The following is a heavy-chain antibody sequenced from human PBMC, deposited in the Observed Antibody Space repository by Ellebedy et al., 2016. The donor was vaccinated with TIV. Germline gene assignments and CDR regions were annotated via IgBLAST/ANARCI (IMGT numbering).Heavy chain of an antibody. CDR3: ARNRGALTHRSYYFGLDV. Sequence: MPSETLSLTCNVPHASITSGGNYWSWSRQHQGKGLEWIGHISYSGEAHYNPSIRRRLTRSLNTSKKQFSLRLSSVTAADTAVYFCARNRGALTHRSYYFGLDVWGQGTTVSVS. V-gene: IGHV4-31*03. CDR2: ISYSGEA. CDR1: HASITSGGNY. J-gene: IGHJ6*02. D-gene: IGHD2-15*01.